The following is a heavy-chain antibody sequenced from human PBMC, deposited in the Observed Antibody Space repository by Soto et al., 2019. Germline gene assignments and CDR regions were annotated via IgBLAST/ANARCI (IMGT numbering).Heavy chain of an antibody. CDR3: AKDRVAVAGPSTYAFDI. D-gene: IGHD6-19*01. J-gene: IGHJ3*02. V-gene: IGHV3-23*01. Sequence: EVQLLESGGGLVQPGGSLRLSCAASGFTFSSYAMSWVRQAPGKGLEWVSAISGSGGSTYYADSVKGRFTISRDNSQNTLYLQRNSLRAEDTAVYYCAKDRVAVAGPSTYAFDIWGQGTMVTVSS. CDR1: GFTFSSYA. CDR2: ISGSGGST.